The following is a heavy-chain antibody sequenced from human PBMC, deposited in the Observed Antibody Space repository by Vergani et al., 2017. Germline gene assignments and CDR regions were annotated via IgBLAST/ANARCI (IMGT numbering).Heavy chain of an antibody. J-gene: IGHJ5*02. V-gene: IGHV4-59*08. Sequence: QVQLQESGPGLVKPSETLSLTCTVSGGSISSYYWSWIRQPPGKGLEWIGYIYYSGSTNYNPSLKSRVTISVDTSKNQFSLKLSSVTAADTAVYYCARHEPNWFDPWGQGTLVTVSS. D-gene: IGHD1-14*01. CDR3: ARHEPNWFDP. CDR2: IYYSGST. CDR1: GGSISSYY.